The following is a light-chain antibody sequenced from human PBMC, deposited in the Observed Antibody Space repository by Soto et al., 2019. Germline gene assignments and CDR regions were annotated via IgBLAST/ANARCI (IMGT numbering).Light chain of an antibody. CDR2: GTS. CDR3: QHYGSTPPDT. V-gene: IGKV3-20*01. CDR1: QSVSTSS. Sequence: EIVVTQSPGTLYLSLGEKATLSCRASQSVSTSSLAWYQQKPGQAPRLLIYGTSNRASGIPDRFSGSGSGTDFSLTISRLEPEDFAVYYCQHYGSTPPDTFGQGTKVEIK. J-gene: IGKJ2*01.